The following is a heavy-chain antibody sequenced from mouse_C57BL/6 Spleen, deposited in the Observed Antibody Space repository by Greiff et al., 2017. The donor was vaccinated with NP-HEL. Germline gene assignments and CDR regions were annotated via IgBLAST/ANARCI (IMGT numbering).Heavy chain of an antibody. CDR1: GYTFTSYW. J-gene: IGHJ1*03. CDR2: IDPSDSYT. CDR3: ARSRAVSRAWYFDV. D-gene: IGHD3-1*01. Sequence: QVQLQQPGAELVMPGASVKLSCKASGYTFTSYWMHWVKQRPGQGLEWIGEIDPSDSYTNYNQKFKGKSTLTVDKSSSTAYMQLSSLTSEDSAVDYCARSRAVSRAWYFDVWGTGTTVTVSS. V-gene: IGHV1-69*01.